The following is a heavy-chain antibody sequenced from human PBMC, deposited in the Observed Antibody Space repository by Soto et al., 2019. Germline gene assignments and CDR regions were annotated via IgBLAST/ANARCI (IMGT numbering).Heavy chain of an antibody. D-gene: IGHD5-12*01. Sequence: SVKVSCKASGGSFSNFGISWVRQAPGQGLEWMGGIVPVFGRPNYAQRFRGRLTITADESTSTGYMELISLRSDDTDVYYCAREGSGYNFWGQGTQVTVSS. J-gene: IGHJ4*02. CDR3: AREGSGYNF. CDR1: GGSFSNFG. V-gene: IGHV1-69*13. CDR2: IVPVFGRP.